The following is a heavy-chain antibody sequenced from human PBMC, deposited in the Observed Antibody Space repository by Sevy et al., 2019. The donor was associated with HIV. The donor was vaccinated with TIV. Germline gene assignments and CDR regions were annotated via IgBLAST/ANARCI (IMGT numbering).Heavy chain of an antibody. D-gene: IGHD3-22*01. CDR3: AKGGPFYYDSSAYEIDY. CDR2: ISWRGATL. V-gene: IGHV3-9*01. J-gene: IGHJ4*02. CDR1: GFIFDDYA. Sequence: GGSLRLSCAASGFIFDDYAIHWVRQAPGKGPEWVSGISWRGATLGYADSVKGRFTISRDIAKNSLFLHMNNLRPEDTALYYCAKGGPFYYDSSAYEIDYWGQGTLVTVSS.